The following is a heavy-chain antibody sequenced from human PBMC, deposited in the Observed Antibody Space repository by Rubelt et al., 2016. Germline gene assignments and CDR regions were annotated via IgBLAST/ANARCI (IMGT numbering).Heavy chain of an antibody. Sequence: VQLVESGGGLVQPGGSLRLSCAASGFTFSLYGMHWVRQAPGKGLEWVAVKWYDGSKTYYADSVKGRFTISRGNSEVWRQMDSRRAEETAVYYCAKDRSVAGRGGLDYWGQGTLVTVSS. CDR2: KWYDGSKT. V-gene: IGHV3-33*06. D-gene: IGHD6-19*01. J-gene: IGHJ4*02. CDR3: AKDRSVAGRGGLDY. CDR1: GFTFSLYG.